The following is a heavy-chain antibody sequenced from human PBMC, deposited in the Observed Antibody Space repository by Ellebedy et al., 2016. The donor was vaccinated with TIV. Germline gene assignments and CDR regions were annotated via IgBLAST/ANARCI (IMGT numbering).Heavy chain of an antibody. CDR2: INTNTGNP. Sequence: AASVKVSCKASRYTFTRYALNWVRQAPGQGLEWMGWINTNTGNPTYAQAFTGRFVFFLDTSVTTAYLQFSSLKAEDTAVYYCARYYAILTGYYVPDAFDIWGQGTTVTVSS. D-gene: IGHD3-9*01. J-gene: IGHJ3*02. CDR3: ARYYAILTGYYVPDAFDI. V-gene: IGHV7-4-1*02. CDR1: RYTFTRYA.